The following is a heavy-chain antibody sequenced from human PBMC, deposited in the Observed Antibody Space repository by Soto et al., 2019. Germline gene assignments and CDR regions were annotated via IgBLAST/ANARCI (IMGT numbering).Heavy chain of an antibody. D-gene: IGHD3-16*01. V-gene: IGHV3-7*01. CDR1: VFNVRSYW. CDR2: IKEDGIEI. J-gene: IGHJ4*02. CDR3: ARDIGFDYVN. Sequence: GSLRLSCAVPVFNVRSYWMSWVRQAPGKGLEWVASIKEDGIEIYYLQSVRGRFAISRDSAGNALQLAMNYLSAEDTATYFCARDIGFDYVNWGQGTLVTVSS.